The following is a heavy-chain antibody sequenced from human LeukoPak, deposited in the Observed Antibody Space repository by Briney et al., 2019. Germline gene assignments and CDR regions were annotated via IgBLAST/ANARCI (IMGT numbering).Heavy chain of an antibody. V-gene: IGHV3-7*03. CDR2: IKEDGTET. CDR1: GFTFSSYA. Sequence: SGGSLRLSCAASGFTFSSYAMHWVRQAPGKGLEWVANIKEDGTETYYVDSVKGRFTISRDNAKNSLYLQMNSLRVEDTAVYYCAKEGRSLQTCWGQGTLVTVSS. J-gene: IGHJ4*02. CDR3: AKEGRSLQTC. D-gene: IGHD5-24*01.